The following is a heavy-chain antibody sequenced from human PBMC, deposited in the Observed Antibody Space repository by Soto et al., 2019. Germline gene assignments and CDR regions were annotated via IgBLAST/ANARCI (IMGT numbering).Heavy chain of an antibody. CDR3: AGHETPMNAKPPQDRLSP. J-gene: IGHJ5*02. CDR1: GYTFTSYW. Sequence: GESLKISCRGSGYTFTSYWISWVRQMPGKGLEWMGRIDASDSNTNYSPSFQGHVIISADKSISTAYLQWSSLKASDTAMYYCAGHETPMNAKPPQDRLSPWGQGTPVTVSS. CDR2: IDASDSNT. V-gene: IGHV5-10-1*01. D-gene: IGHD5-18*01.